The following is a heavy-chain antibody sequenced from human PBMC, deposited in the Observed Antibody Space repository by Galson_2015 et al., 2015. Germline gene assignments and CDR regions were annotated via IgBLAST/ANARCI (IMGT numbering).Heavy chain of an antibody. V-gene: IGHV3-30*01. J-gene: IGHJ5*02. CDR3: ARDNNWFDP. Sequence: SLRLSCAASGFTFSSYAMHWVRQAPGKGLEWVAVISYDGSNKYYADSVKGRFTISRDNSKNTLYLQMNSLRAEDTAVYYCARDNNWFDPWGQGTLVTVSS. CDR1: GFTFSSYA. CDR2: ISYDGSNK.